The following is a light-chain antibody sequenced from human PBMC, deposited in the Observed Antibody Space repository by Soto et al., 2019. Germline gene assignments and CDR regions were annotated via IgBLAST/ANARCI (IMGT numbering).Light chain of an antibody. Sequence: DIKMTQSPSSVSASVGDRVTFTCRASQGINNDLAWFQQTPGKAPKSLIYDASSLQSGVPLRFSGSGSGTDFTLTIASLQPEDFATYYCQQSYSTPPTFGQGTKVDIK. CDR3: QQSYSTPPT. J-gene: IGKJ1*01. CDR2: DAS. V-gene: IGKV1-16*01. CDR1: QGINND.